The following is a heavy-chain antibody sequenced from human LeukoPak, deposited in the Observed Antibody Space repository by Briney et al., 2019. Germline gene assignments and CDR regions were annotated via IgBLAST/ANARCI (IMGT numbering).Heavy chain of an antibody. CDR1: GFTFSDYY. J-gene: IGHJ4*02. Sequence: GGSLRLSCAASGFTFSDYYMSWIRQAPGEGLEWVSYISSSGSTIYYADSVKGRFTISRDNAKNSLYLQMNSLRAEDTAVYYCARDEAYYGSGSHHDYWGQGTLVTVSS. CDR2: ISSSGSTI. V-gene: IGHV3-11*01. CDR3: ARDEAYYGSGSHHDY. D-gene: IGHD3-10*01.